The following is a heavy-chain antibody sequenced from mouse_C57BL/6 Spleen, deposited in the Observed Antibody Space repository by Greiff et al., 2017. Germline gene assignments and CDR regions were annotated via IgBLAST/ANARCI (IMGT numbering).Heavy chain of an antibody. CDR1: GYTFTDYY. CDR2: INPNNGGT. V-gene: IGHV1-26*01. Sequence: EVQLQQSGPELVKPGASVKISCKASGYTFTDYYMNWVKQSHGKSLEWIGDINPNNGGTSYNQKFKGKATLTVDKSSSTAYMELRSLTSEDSAVYYCARSRDDGYYGLFDYWGQGTTLTVAS. D-gene: IGHD2-3*01. CDR3: ARSRDDGYYGLFDY. J-gene: IGHJ2*01.